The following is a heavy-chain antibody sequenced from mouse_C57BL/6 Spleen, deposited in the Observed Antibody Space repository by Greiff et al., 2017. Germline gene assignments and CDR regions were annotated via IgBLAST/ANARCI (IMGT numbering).Heavy chain of an antibody. V-gene: IGHV1-81*01. D-gene: IGHD2-4*01. CDR3: ARGMGAPYDYDGGFYYAMDY. CDR2: IYPRSGNT. Sequence: VQLQQSGAELARPGASVKLSCKASGYTFTSYGISWVKQRTGQGLEWIGEIYPRSGNTYYNEKFKGKATLTADKSSSTAYMELRSLTSEDSAVYFCARGMGAPYDYDGGFYYAMDYWGQGTSVTVSS. J-gene: IGHJ4*01. CDR1: GYTFTSYG.